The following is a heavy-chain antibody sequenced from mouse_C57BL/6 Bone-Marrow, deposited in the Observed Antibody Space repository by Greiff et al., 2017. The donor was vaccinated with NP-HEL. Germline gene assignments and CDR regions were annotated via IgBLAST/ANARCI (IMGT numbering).Heavy chain of an antibody. CDR2: INPSKGGT. V-gene: IGHV1-53*01. CDR1: GYTFTSYW. J-gene: IGHJ1*03. D-gene: IGHD1-1*01. CDR3: GRLDSSRDWYFDV. Sequence: QVQLQQPGTELVKPGASVKLSCKASGYTFTSYWMHWVKQRPGQGLEWIGNINPSKGGTNYNETFKSKATLTVDKSSSTAYMRLSSLTSGDSVVYYCGRLDSSRDWYFDVWGTGTTVTVAS.